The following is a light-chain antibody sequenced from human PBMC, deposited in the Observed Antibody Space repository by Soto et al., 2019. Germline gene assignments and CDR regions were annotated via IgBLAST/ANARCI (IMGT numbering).Light chain of an antibody. CDR2: GAS. V-gene: IGKV3-20*01. CDR1: ESVSSIY. CDR3: QQHGSSHLYT. J-gene: IGKJ2*01. Sequence: EIVLTQSPGTLSLSPGERATLSSRASESVSSIYLAWYQQKPGQAPRLLIYGASSRATGIPDRFSGSGSGTDFTLTISRLEPEDFAVYYCQQHGSSHLYTFGQGTKLEI.